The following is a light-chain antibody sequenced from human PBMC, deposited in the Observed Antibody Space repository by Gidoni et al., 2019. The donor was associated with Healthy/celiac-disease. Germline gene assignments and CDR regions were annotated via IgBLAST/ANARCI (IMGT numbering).Light chain of an antibody. CDR3: SAWDSSLSALV. V-gene: IGLV10-54*04. Sequence: QAGLTQPPPVSKGLRQTATLTCTGNSNDVGNQGAAWLQQHQGHPPKLLSYRNNNRPSGLSERFSASRSGNKASLTITGLQHEDEDDYYCSAWDSSLSALVFGGGTKLTVL. CDR2: RNN. J-gene: IGLJ2*01. CDR1: SNDVGNQG.